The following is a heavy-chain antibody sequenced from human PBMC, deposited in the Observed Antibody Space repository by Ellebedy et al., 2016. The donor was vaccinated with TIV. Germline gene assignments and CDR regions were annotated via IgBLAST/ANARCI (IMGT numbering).Heavy chain of an antibody. Sequence: GESLKISXAASGFTFSSYAMSWVRQAPGKGLEWVSSISSSSRYIYYADSVKGRFTISRDNAKNSLYLQMNSLRAEDTAVYYCARDSLDAFDIWGQGTMVTVSS. CDR1: GFTFSSYA. CDR2: ISSSSRYI. V-gene: IGHV3-21*01. J-gene: IGHJ3*02. CDR3: ARDSLDAFDI.